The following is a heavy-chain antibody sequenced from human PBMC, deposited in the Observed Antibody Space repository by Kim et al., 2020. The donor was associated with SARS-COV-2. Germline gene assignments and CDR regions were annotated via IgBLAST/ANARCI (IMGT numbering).Heavy chain of an antibody. J-gene: IGHJ4*02. V-gene: IGHV4-31*01. Sequence: PTLRSQRTIAIETSKNQYSLKLSSVTAADTAVYYCARASITMIVVVKCFDYWGQGTLVTVSS. D-gene: IGHD3-22*01. CDR3: ARASITMIVVVKCFDY.